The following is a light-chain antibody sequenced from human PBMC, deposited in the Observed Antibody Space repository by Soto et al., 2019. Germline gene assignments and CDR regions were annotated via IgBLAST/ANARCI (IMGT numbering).Light chain of an antibody. CDR1: QDISKY. CDR2: DVS. CDR3: QQYDYVPRT. Sequence: DLQMTQSPSSLSASIGDRVTITCRASQDISKYLNWYQQKPGKAPKLLIYDVSNLGTGVPSRFSGSGSGTVFSFTISRLQPEDIATYYCQQYDYVPRTFGQGTRVEMK. J-gene: IGKJ1*01. V-gene: IGKV1-33*01.